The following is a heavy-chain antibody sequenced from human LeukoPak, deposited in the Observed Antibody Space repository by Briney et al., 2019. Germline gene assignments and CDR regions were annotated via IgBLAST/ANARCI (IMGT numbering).Heavy chain of an antibody. CDR1: GFTFSSYW. CDR2: VYMGGTT. D-gene: IGHD5-18*01. CDR3: ARGLLRDGYTYTYSFDY. J-gene: IGHJ4*02. V-gene: IGHV3-66*01. Sequence: GGSLRLSCAASGFTFSSYWMHWVRQAPGKGLVWVSVVYMGGTTYYADSVKGRFTISRDSTKNTIYLQMNNLRAEDTAVYYCARGLLRDGYTYTYSFDYWGQGALVTVSS.